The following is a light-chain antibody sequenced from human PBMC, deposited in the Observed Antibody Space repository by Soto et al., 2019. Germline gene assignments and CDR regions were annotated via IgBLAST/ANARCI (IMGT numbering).Light chain of an antibody. CDR3: SAYTSSSTLV. CDR2: EVI. V-gene: IGLV2-14*01. CDR1: SSDIGFSDY. Sequence: QSVLTQPASVSGSPGQSITISCTGTSSDIGFSDYVSWYQQHPGKAPKLIIYEVINRPSGVSNRFSGSKSGNTASLTISGLQAEDEADYSCSAYTSSSTLVFGGGTKLTVL. J-gene: IGLJ3*02.